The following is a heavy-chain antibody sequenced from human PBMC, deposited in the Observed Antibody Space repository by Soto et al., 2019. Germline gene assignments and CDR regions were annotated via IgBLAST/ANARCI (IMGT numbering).Heavy chain of an antibody. J-gene: IGHJ3*02. CDR3: AREAGYCSRTSCYRRAFDT. V-gene: IGHV3-74*03. CDR1: GFTFRGNG. D-gene: IGHD2-2*01. CDR2: IITDGGSP. Sequence: EVQLVESGGALVKPGGSLNLSCAPSGFTFRGNGIPWVRQVPGKGLEWVSRIITDGGSPAYADSVKGRFTTSRDNAKNTLYLQVNGLRAEDTAVYYCAREAGYCSRTSCYRRAFDTWGQGTTVTVSS.